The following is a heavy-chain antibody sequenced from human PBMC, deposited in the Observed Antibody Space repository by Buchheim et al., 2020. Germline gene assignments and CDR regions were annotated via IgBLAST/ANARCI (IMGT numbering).Heavy chain of an antibody. J-gene: IGHJ4*02. CDR1: GFTFSSYA. CDR2: ISGSGGST. D-gene: IGHD2-2*02. Sequence: EVQLLESGGGLVQPGGSLRLSCAASGFTFSSYAMSWVRQAPGKGLEWVSAISGSGGSTYYADSVKGRFTISRDNSKNTLYLQMNRLRAEDTAVYYCAKGRYCSSTSCYTAFDYWGQGTL. CDR3: AKGRYCSSTSCYTAFDY. V-gene: IGHV3-23*01.